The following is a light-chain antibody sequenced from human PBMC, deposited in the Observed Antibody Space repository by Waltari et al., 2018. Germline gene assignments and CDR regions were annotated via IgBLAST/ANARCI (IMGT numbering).Light chain of an antibody. J-gene: IGLJ3*02. CDR3: NSYTRKTASVV. V-gene: IGLV2-14*01. CDR2: DVS. Sequence: QSALTQPASVSGSPGQAITIPCFGTSSAIGVYNSVSLYQQYPGKAPKLMVYDVSKRPSGVSDRFSGSKSDNTASLTISGLRAEDEADYYCNSYTRKTASVVFGGGTKLTVL. CDR1: SSAIGVYNS.